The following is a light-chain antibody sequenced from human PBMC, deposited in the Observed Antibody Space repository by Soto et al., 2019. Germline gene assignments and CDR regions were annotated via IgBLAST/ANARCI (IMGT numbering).Light chain of an antibody. J-gene: IGLJ1*01. V-gene: IGLV1-44*01. CDR3: AAWDDSLNGYV. CDR2: SNN. Sequence: QSVLTQPPSASGTPGHRVTISCSGGGSNIGINTVNWYQQLPRTAPKLLIYSNNQRPSGVPDRFSGSRSGTSASLAISGLQSGDEADYYCAAWDDSLNGYVFGTGTKVTVL. CDR1: GSNIGINT.